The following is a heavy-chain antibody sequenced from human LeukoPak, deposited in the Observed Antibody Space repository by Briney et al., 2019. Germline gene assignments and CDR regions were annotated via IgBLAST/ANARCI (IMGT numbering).Heavy chain of an antibody. CDR3: ASLLAYCGGDCYSRGAFDI. Sequence: SETLSLTCTVSGGSISSYYWSWIRQPPGKGLEWVGYIYYSGSTNYNPSLKSRVTISVDTSKNQFSLKLSSVTAADPAVYYCASLLAYCGGDCYSRGAFDIWGQGTMVTVSS. J-gene: IGHJ3*02. D-gene: IGHD2-21*02. CDR2: IYYSGST. CDR1: GGSISSYY. V-gene: IGHV4-59*08.